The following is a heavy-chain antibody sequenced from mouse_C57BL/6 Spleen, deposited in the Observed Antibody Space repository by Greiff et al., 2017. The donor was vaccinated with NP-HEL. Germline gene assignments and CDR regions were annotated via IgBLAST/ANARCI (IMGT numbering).Heavy chain of an antibody. V-gene: IGHV1-54*01. J-gene: IGHJ1*03. CDR1: GYAFTNYL. Sequence: QVHVKQSGAELVRPGTSVKVSCKASGYAFTNYLIEWVKQRPGQGLEWIGVINPGSGGTNYNEKFKGKATLTADKSSSTAYMQLSSLTSEDSAVYFCARNTYYGSSYEYFDVWGTGTTVTVSS. CDR2: INPGSGGT. CDR3: ARNTYYGSSYEYFDV. D-gene: IGHD1-1*01.